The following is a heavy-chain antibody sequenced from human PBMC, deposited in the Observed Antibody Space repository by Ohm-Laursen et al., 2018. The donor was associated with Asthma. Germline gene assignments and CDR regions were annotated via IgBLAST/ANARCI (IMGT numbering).Heavy chain of an antibody. Sequence: LRLSCAASGFTFSSYWMSWVRQAPGKGLEWVANIYPDGGEKYYVDSVDGRFTISRDNAKNSLYLQMNSLRAEDTAVYYCATNLPYEAENYWGQGTLVTVSS. V-gene: IGHV3-7*05. J-gene: IGHJ4*02. D-gene: IGHD3-16*01. CDR3: ATNLPYEAENY. CDR1: GFTFSSYW. CDR2: IYPDGGEK.